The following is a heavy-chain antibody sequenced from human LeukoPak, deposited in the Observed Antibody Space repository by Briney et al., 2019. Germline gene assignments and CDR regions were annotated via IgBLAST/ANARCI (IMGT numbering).Heavy chain of an antibody. CDR1: GFTFSSYW. V-gene: IGHV3-7*01. CDR2: IKQDGSEK. Sequence: GGSLRLSCAASGFTFSSYWMSWVRQAPGKGLEWVANIKQDGSEKYYVDSVKGRFTISRDNAKNSLYLQMNSLRAEDTAVYYCARDANRYSGTNGEPPIDYWGQGTLVTVSS. CDR3: ARDANRYSGTNGEPPIDY. J-gene: IGHJ4*02. D-gene: IGHD1-26*01.